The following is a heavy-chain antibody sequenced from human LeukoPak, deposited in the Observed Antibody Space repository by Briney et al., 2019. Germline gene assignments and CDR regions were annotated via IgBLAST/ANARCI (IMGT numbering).Heavy chain of an antibody. CDR1: GFTFDDYA. CDR3: ARNGYSSGWGRREKYYFDY. J-gene: IGHJ4*02. Sequence: GGSLRLSCVASGFTFDDYAMHWVRQAPGKGLEWVSGISWNSGNIGYADSVKGRFTISRDNSKNTLYLQMNSLRPEDTAVYYCARNGYSSGWGRREKYYFDYWGQGTLVTVSS. D-gene: IGHD6-19*01. V-gene: IGHV3-9*01. CDR2: ISWNSGNI.